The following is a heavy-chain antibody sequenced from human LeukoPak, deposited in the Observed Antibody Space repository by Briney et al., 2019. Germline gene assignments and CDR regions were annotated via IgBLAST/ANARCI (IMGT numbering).Heavy chain of an antibody. CDR2: ISAYNGNT. CDR3: ARRYCSSTSCLARAYYMDV. V-gene: IGHV1-18*01. CDR1: GYTFTSYD. Sequence: ASVKVSCKASGYTFTSYDINWVRQAPGQGLEWMGWISAYNGNTNYAQKLQGRVTMTTDTSTSTAYMELRSLRSDDTAVYYCARRYCSSTSCLARAYYMDVWGKGTTVTVSS. D-gene: IGHD2-2*01. J-gene: IGHJ6*03.